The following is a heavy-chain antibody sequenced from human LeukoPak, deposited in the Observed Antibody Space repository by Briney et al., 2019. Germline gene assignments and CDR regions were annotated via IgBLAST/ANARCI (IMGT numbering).Heavy chain of an antibody. CDR2: IRVSDGAR. J-gene: IGHJ3*02. CDR1: GFTASSNY. CDR3: ATEPRWELYSFDI. Sequence: GGSLRLSCAASGFTASSNYMSWVRQAPGKGLEWVSSIRVSDGARFYADSVKGRFTTSRDNPKNTLFLQMNSLRAEDTAAYYCATEPRWELYSFDIWGQGTMVTVSS. V-gene: IGHV3-23*01. D-gene: IGHD1-7*01.